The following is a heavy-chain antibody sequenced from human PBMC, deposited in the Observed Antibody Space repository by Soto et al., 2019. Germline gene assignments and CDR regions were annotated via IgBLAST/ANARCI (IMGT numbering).Heavy chain of an antibody. CDR1: GYTFTSYG. Sequence: QVQLVQSGAEVKKPGASVKVSCKASGYTFTSYGISWVRQAPGQGLEWMGWISAYNGNTNYAQKLQGRVTMTSDTSTSTACVERRSLRSDDTAVYYCAREYGSGSRFDYWGQGTLVTVSS. V-gene: IGHV1-18*01. J-gene: IGHJ4*02. D-gene: IGHD3-10*01. CDR2: ISAYNGNT. CDR3: AREYGSGSRFDY.